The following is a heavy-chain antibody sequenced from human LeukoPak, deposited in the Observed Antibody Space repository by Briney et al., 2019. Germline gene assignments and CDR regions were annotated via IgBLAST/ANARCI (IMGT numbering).Heavy chain of an antibody. J-gene: IGHJ3*02. Sequence: ASVTVSCKASGYTFTSYAINWVRQATGQGLEWMGWMNPNSGNTGYAQKFQGRVTMTRNTSISTAYMELSSLRSEDTAVYYCARPYYDFWSGYSDAFDIWGQGTMVTVSS. V-gene: IGHV1-8*01. CDR2: MNPNSGNT. D-gene: IGHD3-3*01. CDR1: GYTFTSYA. CDR3: ARPYYDFWSGYSDAFDI.